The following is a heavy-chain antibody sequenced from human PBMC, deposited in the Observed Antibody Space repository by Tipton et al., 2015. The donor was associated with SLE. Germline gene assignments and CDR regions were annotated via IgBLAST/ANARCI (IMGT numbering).Heavy chain of an antibody. CDR1: GFTFSSYA. CDR3: ARGGLDYGGNGVEF. CDR2: ISYDGSNK. D-gene: IGHD4-23*01. J-gene: IGHJ4*02. V-gene: IGHV3-30*04. Sequence: SLRLSCAASGFTFSSYAMHWVRQAPGKGLEWVAVISYDGSNKYYADSVKGRFTISRDNSKNTLYLQMNSLRAEDTAVYYCARGGLDYGGNGVEFWGQGTLVTVSP.